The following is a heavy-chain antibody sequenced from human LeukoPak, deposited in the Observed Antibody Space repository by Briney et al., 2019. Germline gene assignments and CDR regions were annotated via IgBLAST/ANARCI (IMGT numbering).Heavy chain of an antibody. CDR3: AKDYCRDGNCPFPFLDS. D-gene: IGHD2-15*01. J-gene: IGHJ4*02. CDR1: GFTFSSYA. CDR2: VSSNGAKT. V-gene: IGHV3-23*01. Sequence: GGSLRLSCAASGFTFSSYAITWVRQAPGKGLEWVSAVSSNGAKTYYGDSVKGRFVLSRDNFKNTVYMQMSSLRAEDTATYYCAKDYCRDGNCPFPFLDSWGQGTLVTVSS.